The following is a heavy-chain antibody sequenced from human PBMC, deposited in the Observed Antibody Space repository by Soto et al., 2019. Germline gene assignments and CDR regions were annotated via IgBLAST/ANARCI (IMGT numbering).Heavy chain of an antibody. J-gene: IGHJ6*02. CDR1: GFTFSSYS. V-gene: IGHV3-48*02. Sequence: PGGSLRLSCAASGFTFSSYSMNWVRQAPGKGLEWVSYISSSSSTIYYADSVKGRFTISRDNAKNSLYLQMNSLRDEDTAVYYCARVEGSYYYYGMDVWGQGTTVTVSS. CDR2: ISSSSSTI. D-gene: IGHD1-1*01. CDR3: ARVEGSYYYYGMDV.